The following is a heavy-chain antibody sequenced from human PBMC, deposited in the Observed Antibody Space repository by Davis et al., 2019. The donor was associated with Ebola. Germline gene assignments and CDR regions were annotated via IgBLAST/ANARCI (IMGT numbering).Heavy chain of an antibody. CDR1: GGTFSSYA. CDR2: IIPVFPSI. Sequence: SVKVSCKASGGTFSSYAISWVRQAPGQGLEWMGGIIPVFPSINYAQRFRGRVTITADESTSTAYMELSSLRSEDTAIYYCATQTFYDFWSGYSWFDPWGQGTLVTVSS. J-gene: IGHJ5*02. CDR3: ATQTFYDFWSGYSWFDP. D-gene: IGHD3-3*01. V-gene: IGHV1-69*13.